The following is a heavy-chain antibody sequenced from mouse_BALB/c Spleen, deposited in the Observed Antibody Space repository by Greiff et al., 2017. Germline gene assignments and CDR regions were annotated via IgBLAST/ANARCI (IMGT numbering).Heavy chain of an antibody. Sequence: EVQLVESGGGLVKPGGSLKLSCAASGFTFSDYYMYWVRQTPEKRLEWVATISDGGSYTYYPDSVKGRFTISRDNAKNNLYLQMSSLKSEDTAMYYCARAGDYYGSSSWFAYWGQGTLVTVSA. CDR3: ARAGDYYGSSSWFAY. D-gene: IGHD1-1*01. CDR1: GFTFSDYY. CDR2: ISDGGSYT. V-gene: IGHV5-4*02. J-gene: IGHJ3*01.